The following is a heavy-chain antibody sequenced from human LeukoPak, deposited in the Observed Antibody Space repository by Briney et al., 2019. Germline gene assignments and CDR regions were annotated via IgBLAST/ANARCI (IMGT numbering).Heavy chain of an antibody. V-gene: IGHV4-4*08. CDR1: GVSISSYY. CDR3: ARDRTDAFDI. J-gene: IGHJ3*02. Sequence: MPSETLSLTCTVSGVSISSYYWSWIPQPPGKALEWIGYIYTSGSTNYNPSLKSRVTISVDTSKNQFSLKLSSVTAADTAVYYCARDRTDAFDIWGQGTMVTVSS. CDR2: IYTSGST.